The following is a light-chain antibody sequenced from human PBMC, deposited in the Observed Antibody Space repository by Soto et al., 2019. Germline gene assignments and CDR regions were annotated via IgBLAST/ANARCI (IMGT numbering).Light chain of an antibody. V-gene: IGKV1-27*01. CDR1: QGISNY. CDR2: AAS. Sequence: DLQMTQSPSSLSASVGDRVTITCRASQGISNYLAWYQQKPGKVPKLLIYAASTLQLGIPSRFSGCGSGTDFTLTISSLQPEDVATYYCQKHNSAPFTFGPGTKVDIK. CDR3: QKHNSAPFT. J-gene: IGKJ3*01.